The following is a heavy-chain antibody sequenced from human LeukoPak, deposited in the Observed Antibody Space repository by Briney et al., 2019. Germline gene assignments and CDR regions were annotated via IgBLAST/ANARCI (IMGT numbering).Heavy chain of an antibody. J-gene: IGHJ4*02. V-gene: IGHV1-2*02. CDR1: GYTFTGYY. D-gene: IGHD4-11*01. CDR3: ARDAIVRDYSNSDY. Sequence: ASVKVSCKASGYTFTGYYIHWVRQAPGQGLEWMGWINPNSGGTNYAQKFQGRVTMTRDTSISTAYMELSRLTSDDTAVYCCARDAIVRDYSNSDYWGQGTLVTVSS. CDR2: INPNSGGT.